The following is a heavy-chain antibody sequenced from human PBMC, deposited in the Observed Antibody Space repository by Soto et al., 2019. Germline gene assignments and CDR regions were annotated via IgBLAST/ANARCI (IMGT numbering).Heavy chain of an antibody. J-gene: IGHJ2*01. CDR3: ARDLITASGGPNWYFDL. CDR1: GFTFSRHW. CDR2: VNDDGSST. V-gene: IGHV3-74*01. D-gene: IGHD1-20*01. Sequence: VESGGGLVQPGGSLRLSCASSGFTFSRHWMHWVRQAPGKGLVWVARVNDDGSSTAYGGSVRGRFTISRDNAKNTLYLQMDSLKTEDTAVYYCARDLITASGGPNWYFDLWGRGTLVTVSS.